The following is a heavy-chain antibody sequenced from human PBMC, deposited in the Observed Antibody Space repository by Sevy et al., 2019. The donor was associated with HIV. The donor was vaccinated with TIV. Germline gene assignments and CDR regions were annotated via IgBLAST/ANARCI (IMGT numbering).Heavy chain of an antibody. CDR3: AKDETPGPTFDY. V-gene: IGHV3-23*01. CDR1: GFTFSSYA. Sequence: GGSLRLSCAASGFTFSSYAMSWVRQAPGKGLEWVSAISGSGGSTYYADSVKGRFTISRDNSKNTLNLQMNSLRAEDTAVYYCAKDETPGPTFDYWGQGTLVTVSS. CDR2: ISGSGGST. J-gene: IGHJ4*02.